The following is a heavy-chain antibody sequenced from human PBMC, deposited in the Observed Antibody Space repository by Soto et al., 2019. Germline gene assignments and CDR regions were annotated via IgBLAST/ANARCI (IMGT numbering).Heavy chain of an antibody. Sequence: EVQLVESGGGLIQPGGSLKLSCAASGFTVGNNYMSWVRQAPGKGLEWVSLIYSTGTTKYADSVKGRFTVSRDNAKNTLYLQMNSLRAEDTAVYYCAKDGMGSGSHYNSFGYWGQGTRVTVSS. D-gene: IGHD3-10*01. CDR2: IYSTGTT. CDR3: AKDGMGSGSHYNSFGY. J-gene: IGHJ4*02. V-gene: IGHV3-53*01. CDR1: GFTVGNNY.